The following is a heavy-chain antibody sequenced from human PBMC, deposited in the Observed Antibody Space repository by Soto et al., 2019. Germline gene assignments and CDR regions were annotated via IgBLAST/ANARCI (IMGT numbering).Heavy chain of an antibody. CDR1: GFTFSSYA. D-gene: IGHD3-22*01. CDR2: ISGSGGST. CDR3: ANIYYDSSGYYPKSEYFQH. J-gene: IGHJ1*01. V-gene: IGHV3-23*01. Sequence: GGSLRLSCAASGFTFSSYAMSWVRQAPGKGLEWVSAISGSGGSTYYADSVKGRFTISRDNSKNTLYLQMNSLRAEDTAVYYCANIYYDSSGYYPKSEYFQHWGQGTLVTVSS.